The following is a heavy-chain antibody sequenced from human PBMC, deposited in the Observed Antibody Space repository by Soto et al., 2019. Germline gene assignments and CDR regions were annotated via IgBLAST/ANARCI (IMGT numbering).Heavy chain of an antibody. J-gene: IGHJ5*02. D-gene: IGHD6-13*01. CDR1: GFTFSSYG. CDR3: AKDPYSSPPFDP. Sequence: SLRLSCAASGFTFSSYGMHWVRQAPGKGLEWVAVISYDGSNKYYADSVKGRFTISRDNSKNTLYLQMNSLRAEDTAVYYCAKDPYSSPPFDPWGQGTLVTV. CDR2: ISYDGSNK. V-gene: IGHV3-30*18.